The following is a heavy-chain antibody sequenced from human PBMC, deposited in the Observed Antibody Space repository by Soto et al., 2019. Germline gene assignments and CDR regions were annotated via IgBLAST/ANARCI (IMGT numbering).Heavy chain of an antibody. CDR1: GINFNDYW. D-gene: IGHD2-15*01. CDR3: ATWLLREHAFDI. Sequence: GGSLRLSCAASGINFNDYWMSWVRQAPGKGLEWVANIKEDGSSKYYVDSVKGRFTISRDNAKNSLYLQMNSLRAEDTALYFCATWLLREHAFDIWGPGTMVTVSS. J-gene: IGHJ3*02. V-gene: IGHV3-7*03. CDR2: IKEDGSSK.